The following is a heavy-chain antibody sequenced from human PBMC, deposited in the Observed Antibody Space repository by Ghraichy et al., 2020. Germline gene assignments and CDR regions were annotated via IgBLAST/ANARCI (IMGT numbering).Heavy chain of an antibody. D-gene: IGHD6-13*01. CDR2: IKQDGSEK. CDR1: GFTFSSYW. Sequence: GGSLRLSCAASGFTFSSYWMSWVRQAPGKGLEWVANIKQDGSEKYFVDSVKGRFTISRDNAKKSMYLQMNSLRAEDTAVYYCARGDSSRWDDAFDIWGQGTMLTVSS. V-gene: IGHV3-7*01. CDR3: ARGDSSRWDDAFDI. J-gene: IGHJ3*02.